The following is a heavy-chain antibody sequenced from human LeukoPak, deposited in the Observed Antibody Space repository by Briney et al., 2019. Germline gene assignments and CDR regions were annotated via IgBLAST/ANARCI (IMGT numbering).Heavy chain of an antibody. D-gene: IGHD3-10*01. CDR3: ARDTYYYGSGSYFFDY. J-gene: IGHJ4*02. CDR1: GFRFINIW. Sequence: GGSRGLPLAALGFRFINIWWSWFRRAPGKGLGWVANIEQDGSEKYYVDSVKGRFTISRDNAKNSLYLQMNSLRAEDTAVYYCARDTYYYGSGSYFFDYWGQGTLVTVSS. V-gene: IGHV3-7*01. CDR2: IEQDGSEK.